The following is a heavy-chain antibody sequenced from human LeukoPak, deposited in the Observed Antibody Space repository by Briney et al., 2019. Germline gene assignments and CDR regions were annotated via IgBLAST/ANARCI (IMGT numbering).Heavy chain of an antibody. Sequence: GGSLRLSRAASGFTFDDYAMHWVRQAPGKGLEWVSLISGDGGSTYYADSVKGRFTISRDNSKNSLYLQMNSLRTEDTALYYCAKDNAAAAVKGEFDYWGQGTLVTVSS. CDR3: AKDNAAAAVKGEFDY. D-gene: IGHD6-13*01. CDR2: ISGDGGST. CDR1: GFTFDDYA. J-gene: IGHJ4*02. V-gene: IGHV3-43*02.